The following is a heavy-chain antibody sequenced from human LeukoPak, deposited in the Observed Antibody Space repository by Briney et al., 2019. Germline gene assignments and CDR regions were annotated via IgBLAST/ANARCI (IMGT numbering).Heavy chain of an antibody. CDR1: GFIFSSYW. CDR2: INSDGSST. J-gene: IGHJ4*02. Sequence: PGGSLRLSRAGSGFIFSSYWMHWVRQAPGKGLVWVSRINSDGSSTSYADSVKGRFTISRDNAKNTLYLQMNSLRAEDTAVYYCARDWYNSNWRPDYWGQGTLVTVSS. D-gene: IGHD6-13*01. V-gene: IGHV3-74*01. CDR3: ARDWYNSNWRPDY.